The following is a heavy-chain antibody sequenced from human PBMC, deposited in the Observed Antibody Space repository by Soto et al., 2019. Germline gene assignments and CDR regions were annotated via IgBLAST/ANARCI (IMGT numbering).Heavy chain of an antibody. V-gene: IGHV1-46*01. CDR2: INPSGGST. D-gene: IGHD6-13*01. CDR1: GYTFTSYY. J-gene: IGHJ4*02. Sequence: QVQLVQSGAEVKKPGASVKVSCKASGYTFTSYYMHWVRQAPGQGLEWMGIINPSGGSTSYAQTFQGRVTMTRDTSTSTVYMELSSLRSEDTAVYYCARVGAAGFFDYWGQGTLVTVSS. CDR3: ARVGAAGFFDY.